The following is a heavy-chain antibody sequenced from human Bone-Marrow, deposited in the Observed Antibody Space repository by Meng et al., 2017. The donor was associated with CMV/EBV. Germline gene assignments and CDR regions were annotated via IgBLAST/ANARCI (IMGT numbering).Heavy chain of an antibody. CDR2: ISFDGNNK. D-gene: IGHD3-10*01. CDR3: AKGDTMVRGVIWALFDY. Sequence: GESLKISCAASGFTFNSYALHWVRQAPGKGPEWLAVISFDGNNKYYAESVKGRFTISRDNSKNTLYLQMNSLRAEDTAVYYCAKGDTMVRGVIWALFDYWGQGTLVTVSA. J-gene: IGHJ4*02. CDR1: GFTFNSYA. V-gene: IGHV3-30*04.